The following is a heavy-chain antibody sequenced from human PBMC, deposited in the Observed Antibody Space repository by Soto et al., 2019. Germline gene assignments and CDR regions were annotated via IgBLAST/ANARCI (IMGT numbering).Heavy chain of an antibody. J-gene: IGHJ6*02. V-gene: IGHV1-69*06. CDR2: ILPMFDKP. Sequence: QMQLVQSGAEVTKPGSSVKVSCEAFGGIFVNYGFSWIRQAPGQGLEWMGGILPMFDKPNYAEKFRGRVTITADKSTTTVYMEVTNARSDDTAVYYYARDNEVSPNLYGMDVWGQGTTVIVSS. CDR3: ARDNEVSPNLYGMDV. CDR1: GGIFVNYG.